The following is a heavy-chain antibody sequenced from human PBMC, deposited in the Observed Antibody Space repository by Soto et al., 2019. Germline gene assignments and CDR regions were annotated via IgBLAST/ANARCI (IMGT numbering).Heavy chain of an antibody. V-gene: IGHV3-33*01. CDR3: ARNAGYYARSGYGMDV. D-gene: IGHD3-22*01. CDR2: IWYDGSNK. Sequence: GGSLRLSCAASGFTFSSYGMHWVRQAPGKGLEWVAVIWYDGSNKYYADSVKGRFTISRDNSKNTLYLQMNSLRAEDTAVYYCARNAGYYARSGYGMDVWGQGTTVTVSS. CDR1: GFTFSSYG. J-gene: IGHJ6*02.